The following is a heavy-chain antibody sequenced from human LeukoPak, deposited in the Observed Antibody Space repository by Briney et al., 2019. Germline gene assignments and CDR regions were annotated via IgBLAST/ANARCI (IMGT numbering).Heavy chain of an antibody. CDR1: GFTFSDHW. Sequence: GGSLRLSCAASGFTFSDHWLTWVRQAPGKGLEWVANIKPDGSEKNYVDSVKGRFTISRDNAKNSLYLQMNSLRDEDTAVYYCAGPPQAGHFDHWGQGTLVTVSS. D-gene: IGHD6-19*01. CDR3: AGPPQAGHFDH. V-gene: IGHV3-7*01. J-gene: IGHJ4*02. CDR2: IKPDGSEK.